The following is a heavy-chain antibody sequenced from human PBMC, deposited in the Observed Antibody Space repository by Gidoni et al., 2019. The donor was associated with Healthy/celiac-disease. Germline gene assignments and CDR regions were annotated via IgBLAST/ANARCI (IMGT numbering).Heavy chain of an antibody. D-gene: IGHD4-17*01. CDR2: IRSKAYGGTT. CDR3: TRDYGDYPVYYYYGMDV. CDR1: GFTFGDYA. V-gene: IGHV3-49*03. Sequence: EVQLVESGGGLVQPGRSLRLYCTASGFTFGDYAMSWFRQAPGKGLEWVGFIRSKAYGGTTEYAASVKGRFTISRDDSKSIAYLQMNSLKTEDTAVYYCTRDYGDYPVYYYYGMDVWGQGTTVTVSS. J-gene: IGHJ6*02.